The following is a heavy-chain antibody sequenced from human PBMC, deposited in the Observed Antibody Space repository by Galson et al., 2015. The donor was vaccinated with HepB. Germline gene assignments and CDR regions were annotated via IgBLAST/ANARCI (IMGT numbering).Heavy chain of an antibody. Sequence: SVKVSCKASGYTFTSYGISWVRQAPGQGLEWMGWISAYNGNTNYAQKLQGRVTMTTDTSTSTAYMELRSLRSDDTAVYYCARDRGCSSTSCYNIYYYYYYGMDVWGQGTTVTVSS. J-gene: IGHJ6*02. CDR3: ARDRGCSSTSCYNIYYYYYYGMDV. CDR2: ISAYNGNT. V-gene: IGHV1-18*04. D-gene: IGHD2-2*01. CDR1: GYTFTSYG.